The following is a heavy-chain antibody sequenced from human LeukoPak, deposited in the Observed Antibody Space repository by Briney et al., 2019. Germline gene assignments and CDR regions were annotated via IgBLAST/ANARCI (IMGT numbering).Heavy chain of an antibody. CDR2: IYYSGST. Sequence: PSETLSLTCIVSHGSISRYYWSWIRQPPGKGLEWIGHIYYSGSTEYSPSLKSRVTISVDTSENQVSLKVTSVTAADTAVYYCARLQNRGFDYGYDDAFDVWGQGTMVTVS. CDR3: ARLQNRGFDYGYDDAFDV. V-gene: IGHV4-59*08. D-gene: IGHD5-18*01. CDR1: HGSISRYY. J-gene: IGHJ3*01.